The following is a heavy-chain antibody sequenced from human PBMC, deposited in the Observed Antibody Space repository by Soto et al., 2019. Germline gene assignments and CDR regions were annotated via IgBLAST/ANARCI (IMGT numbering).Heavy chain of an antibody. CDR2: MKQDGIEK. V-gene: IGHV3-7*03. Sequence: EVQLVESGGGLVQPGGSLRLSCAASGFTFSSYWMSWVRQAPGKGLEWVANMKQDGIEKYYVDSVKGRITISRDNAKNSLYLQMDSLRAEGTGVYYCARNPPITRGNGMDVWGQGTTVTVSS. CDR3: ARNPPITRGNGMDV. D-gene: IGHD3-16*01. J-gene: IGHJ6*02. CDR1: GFTFSSYW.